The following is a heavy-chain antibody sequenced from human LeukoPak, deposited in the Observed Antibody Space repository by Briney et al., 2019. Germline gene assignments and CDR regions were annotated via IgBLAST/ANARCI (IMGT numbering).Heavy chain of an antibody. J-gene: IGHJ5*02. V-gene: IGHV3-23*01. CDR2: ISSSGGST. D-gene: IGHD1-26*01. Sequence: GGSLRLSCAASGFTFYNYAMTWVRQAPGKGPEWVSSISSSGGSTYYADSVKGRFTISRDNSKNTVYLQMNSLRAEDTAVYYCAKDKGATVNWFDPWGQGTLVTVSS. CDR1: GFTFYNYA. CDR3: AKDKGATVNWFDP.